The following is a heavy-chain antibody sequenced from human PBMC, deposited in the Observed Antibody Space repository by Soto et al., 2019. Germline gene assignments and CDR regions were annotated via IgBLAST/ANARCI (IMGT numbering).Heavy chain of an antibody. CDR2: IIPILGTT. CDR3: VRVGSDLLVFWELIYDTYYSYAINV. CDR1: GGTFSSYG. J-gene: IGHJ6*02. D-gene: IGHD3-10*01. Sequence: QVQLVQSGAEVKKPGSSVKVSCKDSGGTFSSYGISWVRQAPGQGLEWMGGIIPILGTTSTAQKFQGRITMTADESTSTAYMELSSLRSEDTAMYYCVRVGSDLLVFWELIYDTYYSYAINVWGQGTTVTVSS. V-gene: IGHV1-69*01.